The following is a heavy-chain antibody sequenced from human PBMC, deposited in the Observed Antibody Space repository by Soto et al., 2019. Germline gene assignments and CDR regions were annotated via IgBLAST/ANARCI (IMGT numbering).Heavy chain of an antibody. CDR1: GYTFTGYA. J-gene: IGHJ5*02. D-gene: IGHD2-2*01. Sequence: GASVKVSCKASGYTFTGYAMHWVRPAPGQRLEWMGWINAGNGNTKYSQKFQDRVTITRDTSASTAYMELSSLRSEDTAVYYCARDRVVVPAAPRWFDPWGQGTLVTVSS. V-gene: IGHV1-3*01. CDR3: ARDRVVVPAAPRWFDP. CDR2: INAGNGNT.